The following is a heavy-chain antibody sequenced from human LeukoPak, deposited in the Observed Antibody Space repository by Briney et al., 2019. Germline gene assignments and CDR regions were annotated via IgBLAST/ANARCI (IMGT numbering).Heavy chain of an antibody. V-gene: IGHV4-4*07. J-gene: IGHJ3*02. Sequence: SDPLSLFCCVSGRSLSTYYWSCTRQPAGEGLEWIVRIYTTKGTNYNPSLKSRVTMSVDTSKNQFSLKLASVTAADTAVYYCARDGGRTSADAVEIWGQGTMVIVSS. D-gene: IGHD2-2*01. CDR3: ARDGGRTSADAVEI. CDR1: GRSLSTYY. CDR2: IYTTKGT.